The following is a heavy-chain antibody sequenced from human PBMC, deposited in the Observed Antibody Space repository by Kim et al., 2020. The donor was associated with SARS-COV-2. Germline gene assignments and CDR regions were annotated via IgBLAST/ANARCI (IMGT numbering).Heavy chain of an antibody. CDR1: GYTFTSYG. D-gene: IGHD2-2*01. CDR2: ISAYNGNT. J-gene: IGHJ3*02. Sequence: ASVKVSCKASGYTFTSYGISWVRQAPGQGLEWMGWISAYNGNTNYAQKLQGRVTMTTDTSTSTAYMELRSLRSDDTAVYYCARDSVVWGSTSSAIAEDAFDIWGQGTMVTVSS. V-gene: IGHV1-18*01. CDR3: ARDSVVWGSTSSAIAEDAFDI.